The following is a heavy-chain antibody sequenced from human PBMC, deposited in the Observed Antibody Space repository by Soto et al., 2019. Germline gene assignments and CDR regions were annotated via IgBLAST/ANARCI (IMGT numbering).Heavy chain of an antibody. J-gene: IGHJ6*02. CDR1: GYSFTSYW. CDR2: IDPSDSYT. CDR3: ASASNYAWYYYGMEV. V-gene: IGHV5-10-1*01. Sequence: PGESLKISCKGSGYSFTSYWISWVRQMPGKGLEWMGRIDPSDSYTNYSPSFQGHVTISADKSISTAYLQWSSLKASDTAMYYCASASNYAWYYYGMEVWGQGTTVTAP. D-gene: IGHD3-16*01.